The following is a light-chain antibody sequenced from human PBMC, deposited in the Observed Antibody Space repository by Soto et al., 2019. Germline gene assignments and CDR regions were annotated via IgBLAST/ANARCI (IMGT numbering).Light chain of an antibody. Sequence: QSALTQPRSVSGSPGQSVSISCTGTSSDVGRYSYVSWYQQHPGKAPKLMIYDVSERPSGVPDRFSGSKSRNTASLTISGLQAEDEAGYYGCSYAGTYTGVFGTGAKVTVL. CDR1: SSDVGRYSY. CDR3: CSYAGTYTGV. J-gene: IGLJ1*01. V-gene: IGLV2-11*01. CDR2: DVS.